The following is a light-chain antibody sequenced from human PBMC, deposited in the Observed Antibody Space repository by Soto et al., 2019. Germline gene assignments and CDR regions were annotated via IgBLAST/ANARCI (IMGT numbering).Light chain of an antibody. CDR1: QSIAKY. CDR3: QQSYSTPPT. V-gene: IGKV1-39*01. Sequence: DIQMTQSPPSLSVSVGDRVTITCRASQSIAKYINWYQQKPGKAPKLLIHAASSLQSGVPSRFSGSGSGTDFTLSLSNLQPEDFATYYCQQSYSTPPTFGQGTRLEIK. J-gene: IGKJ5*01. CDR2: AAS.